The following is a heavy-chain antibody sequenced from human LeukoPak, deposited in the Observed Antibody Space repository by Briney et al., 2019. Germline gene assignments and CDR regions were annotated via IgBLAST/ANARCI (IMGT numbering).Heavy chain of an antibody. CDR3: ARDLTGWGESSGYSDY. V-gene: IGHV3-30*01. CDR2: ISYDGTNK. Sequence: GGSLRLSCAASGFTFSSYAMHWVRQAPGKGLEWVALISYDGTNKFYEDSAKGRFTISRDNSKNTLFLQVNSLRAEDTAVYYCARDLTGWGESSGYSDYWGQGTLVTVSS. J-gene: IGHJ4*02. D-gene: IGHD3-22*01. CDR1: GFTFSSYA.